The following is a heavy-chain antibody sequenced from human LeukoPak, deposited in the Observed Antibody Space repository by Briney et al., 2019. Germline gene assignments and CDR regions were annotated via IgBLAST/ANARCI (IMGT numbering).Heavy chain of an antibody. CDR3: ARVLLANWFDP. V-gene: IGHV1-8*01. J-gene: IGHJ5*02. CDR1: GYTFTSYD. D-gene: IGHD2-21*02. Sequence: GASVTVSCTASGYTFTSYDINWVRQATGQGLEWMGWMNPNSGNTGYAQKFQGRVTMTRNTSISTAYMELSSLRSEDTAVYYCARVLLANWFDPWGQGTLVTVSS. CDR2: MNPNSGNT.